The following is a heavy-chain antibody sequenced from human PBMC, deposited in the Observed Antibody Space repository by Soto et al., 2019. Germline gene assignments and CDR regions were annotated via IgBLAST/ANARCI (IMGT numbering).Heavy chain of an antibody. CDR1: GFTVSSNY. CDR3: AREQQHKGFDY. J-gene: IGHJ4*02. CDR2: IYSGGST. D-gene: IGHD6-13*01. V-gene: IGHV3-66*01. Sequence: EVQLVESGGGLVQPGGSLRLSCAASGFTVSSNYMSWVRQAQGKGLEWVSVIYSGGSTYYADSVKGRFTISRDNSKNTPYLQMNSLRAKDTAVYYCAREQQHKGFDYWGQGTLVTVSS.